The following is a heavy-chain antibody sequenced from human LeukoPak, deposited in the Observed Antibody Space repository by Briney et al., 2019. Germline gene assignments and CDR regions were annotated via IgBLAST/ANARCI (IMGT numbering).Heavy chain of an antibody. CDR3: TGDVYQH. J-gene: IGHJ1*01. Sequence: GGSLRLSCAASGLTVNSKYMSWVRRAPGKGLEWVSIIYSGGSTNYADSVKGRFTISRDNSKNTVYLQMNSLRAEDTAVYYCTGDVYQHWGQGTLVTVSS. CDR1: GLTVNSKY. D-gene: IGHD1-14*01. CDR2: IYSGGST. V-gene: IGHV3-53*01.